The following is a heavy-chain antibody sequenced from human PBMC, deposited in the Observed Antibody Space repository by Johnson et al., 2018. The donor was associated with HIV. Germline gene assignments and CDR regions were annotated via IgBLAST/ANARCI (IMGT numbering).Heavy chain of an antibody. CDR1: GFTFDDYG. V-gene: IGHV3-23*04. CDR2: ISSSGSTI. CDR3: GWQLAGWNDAFDI. Sequence: VQLVESGGGVVRPGGSLRLSCATSGFTFDDYGMSWVRQVPGKGLEWVSYISSSGSTIYYADSVKGRFTISRDNSKNTLYLQMNSLRAEDTAVYYCGWQLAGWNDAFDIWGQGTMVTVYS. D-gene: IGHD6-6*01. J-gene: IGHJ3*02.